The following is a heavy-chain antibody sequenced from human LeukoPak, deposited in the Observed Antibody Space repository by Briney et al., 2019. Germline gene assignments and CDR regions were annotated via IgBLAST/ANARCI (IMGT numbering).Heavy chain of an antibody. CDR1: GFTFSTYA. CDR2: ISYDGRNI. V-gene: IGHV3-30*01. J-gene: IGHJ4*02. Sequence: GGSLRLSCAASGFTFSTYAMHWVRQAPGKGLEWLTLISYDGRNIQYADSVEGRFTISRDNSRNTLYLQMNDLRPEDTAVYYCATDRPPLDYWGQGTLVTVSS. CDR3: ATDRPPLDY.